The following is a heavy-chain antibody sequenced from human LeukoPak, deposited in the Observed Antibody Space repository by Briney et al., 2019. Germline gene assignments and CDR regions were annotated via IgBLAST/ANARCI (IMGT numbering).Heavy chain of an antibody. J-gene: IGHJ4*02. Sequence: SETLSLTCTVSGGSISSYYWSWIRQPAGKGLEWIGRIYTSGSTNYNPSLKSRVTMSVDTSKNQFSLKLSSVTAADTAVYYCARAGYCNGGSCYSFDYWGQGTLVTVSS. CDR2: IYTSGST. V-gene: IGHV4-4*07. CDR3: ARAGYCNGGSCYSFDY. CDR1: GGSISSYY. D-gene: IGHD2-15*01.